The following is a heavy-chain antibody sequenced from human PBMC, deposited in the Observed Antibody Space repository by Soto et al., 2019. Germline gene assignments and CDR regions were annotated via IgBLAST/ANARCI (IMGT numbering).Heavy chain of an antibody. CDR3: ARDRSYGAFDI. CDR2: IWYDGSNK. J-gene: IGHJ3*02. D-gene: IGHD1-26*01. V-gene: IGHV3-33*01. Sequence: GGSLRLSCAASGFTFSSYGMHWVRQAPGKGREGVAVIWYDGSNKYYADSVKGRFTISRDNSKNTLYLQMNPLRAEDTAVYYCARDRSYGAFDIWGQGTMVP. CDR1: GFTFSSYG.